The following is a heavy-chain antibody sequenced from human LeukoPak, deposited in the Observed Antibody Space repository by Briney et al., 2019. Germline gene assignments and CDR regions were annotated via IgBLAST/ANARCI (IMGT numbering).Heavy chain of an antibody. D-gene: IGHD4-17*01. CDR3: ARTNPVYGDYDY. Sequence: PGGSLRLSCAVSGFTVTDNYMSWVRQAPGKGLQWVSVVYPDGRIYYADSVKGRFTISRDNSRNTLLLQLNSLRADDTAVYYCARTNPVYGDYDYWGQGTLVTVSS. CDR2: VYPDGRI. V-gene: IGHV3-53*01. J-gene: IGHJ4*02. CDR1: GFTVTDNY.